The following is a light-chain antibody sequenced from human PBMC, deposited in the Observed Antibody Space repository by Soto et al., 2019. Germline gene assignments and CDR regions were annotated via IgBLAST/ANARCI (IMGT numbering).Light chain of an antibody. CDR3: QQYRNWPLT. CDR1: QSVGNN. J-gene: IGKJ4*01. V-gene: IGKV3-15*01. CDR2: GAS. Sequence: EIVMTQSPATLSVSPGERATLSCRASQSVGNNLAWYRQKSGQAPRLLIYGASTRATRIPARFSGSGSGTEFTLTIDSLQSDDCAVYLCQQYRNWPLTFGGGTKVEI.